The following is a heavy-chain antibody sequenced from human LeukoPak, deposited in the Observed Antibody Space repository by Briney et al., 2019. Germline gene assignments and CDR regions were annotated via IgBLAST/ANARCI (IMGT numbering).Heavy chain of an antibody. D-gene: IGHD2-15*01. CDR3: ARFDPGSSCSKCDYFDY. CDR2: IYYSGST. J-gene: IGHJ4*02. Sequence: SETLSLTCTVSGGSISGSSYYWGWIRQPPGKGLEWIGSIYYSGSTYYNPSLKSRVTISVDTSKNQFSLKLSSVTAADTAVYYCARFDPGSSCSKCDYFDYWGQGTLVTVSS. V-gene: IGHV4-39*01. CDR1: GGSISGSSYY.